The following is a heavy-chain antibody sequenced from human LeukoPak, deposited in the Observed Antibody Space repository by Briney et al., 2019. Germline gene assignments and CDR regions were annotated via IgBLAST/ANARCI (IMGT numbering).Heavy chain of an antibody. CDR3: ARDILLEWLVAAAGPANWFDP. J-gene: IGHJ5*02. V-gene: IGHV7-4-1*02. CDR1: GYTFTSYG. CDR2: INTNTGNP. Sequence: ASVKVSCKASGYTFTSYGIIWVRQAPGQGLEWMGWINTNTGNPTYAQGLTGRFVFSLDTSVSTAFLQISSLKAEDTAVYYCARDILLEWLVAAAGPANWFDPWGQGTLVTVSS. D-gene: IGHD6-13*01.